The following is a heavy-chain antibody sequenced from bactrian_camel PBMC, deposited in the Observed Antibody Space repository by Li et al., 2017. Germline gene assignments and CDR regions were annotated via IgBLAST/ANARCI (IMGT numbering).Heavy chain of an antibody. CDR1: GIADRDYC. CDR2: IRRNGDA. D-gene: IGHD3*01. V-gene: IGHV3S53*01. Sequence: HVQLVESGGGAVQAGGSLRLACATSGIADRDYCMGWFRQAPGLPREAIAGIRRNGDAYYADSVKGRFTISRDSAKNIIYLQMSSLTPDDTAMYYCAAGTRIIVGDYCDGITDWGQGTQVTVS. CDR3: AAGTRIIVGDYCDGITD. J-gene: IGHJ4*01.